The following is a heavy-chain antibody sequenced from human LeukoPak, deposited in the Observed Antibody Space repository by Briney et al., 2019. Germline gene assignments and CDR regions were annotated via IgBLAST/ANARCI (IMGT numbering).Heavy chain of an antibody. J-gene: IGHJ3*02. CDR3: ARDCGGGSCYGPYDAFDI. Sequence: GGSLRLSCAASGFIFNSYAMSWVRQAPGKGLEWVSAISGSGGSTYHADSVKGRFTISRDNSKNTLHLQMNSLRAEDTAVYYCARDCGGGSCYGPYDAFDIWGQGTMVTVSS. D-gene: IGHD2-15*01. CDR2: ISGSGGST. V-gene: IGHV3-23*01. CDR1: GFIFNSYA.